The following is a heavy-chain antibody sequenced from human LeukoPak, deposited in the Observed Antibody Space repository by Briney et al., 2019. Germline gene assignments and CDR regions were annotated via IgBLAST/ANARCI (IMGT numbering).Heavy chain of an antibody. CDR3: ARSIVVVTYLAY. V-gene: IGHV3-30-3*01. Sequence: GGSLRLSCAASGFAFSSYVLHWARQAPGQGPQWVASISYDGNNKYYADSVRGRFTISRDSAKNTLYLQMNSLSTEDTAMYYCARSIVVVTYLAYWGQGTLVTVSS. CDR2: ISYDGNNK. D-gene: IGHD2-21*02. CDR1: GFAFSSYV. J-gene: IGHJ4*02.